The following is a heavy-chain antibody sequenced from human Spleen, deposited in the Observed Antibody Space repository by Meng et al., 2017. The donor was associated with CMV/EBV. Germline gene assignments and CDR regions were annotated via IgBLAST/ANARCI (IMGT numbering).Heavy chain of an antibody. V-gene: IGHV3-23*01. CDR2: ISGGGGST. Sequence: GESLKISCAASGFTFNNYVMNWVRQAPGKGLEWVSAISGGGGSTFYANSVKGRFTISRDNSKSTLYLQMTSLRAEDTAVYYCAKDQRGRELISYYYYGMDVWAKGPRSPSP. J-gene: IGHJ6*02. D-gene: IGHD3-10*01. CDR3: AKDQRGRELISYYYYGMDV. CDR1: GFTFNNYV.